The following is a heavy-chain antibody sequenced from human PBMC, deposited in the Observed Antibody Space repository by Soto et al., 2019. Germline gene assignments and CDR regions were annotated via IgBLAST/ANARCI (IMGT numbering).Heavy chain of an antibody. Sequence: QVQLMQSGAEVRRPGTSMRISCTTSGYNFNTYGIIWVRQAPGQGLEWMGWISGYNGYTKYAQNFEDRVTLSTDPSTSTAVLELRNLRSGDTALYFCARDRDYSHTDADIDYWGQGTLVTVSS. CDR1: GYNFNTYG. CDR2: ISGYNGYT. J-gene: IGHJ4*02. D-gene: IGHD3-16*01. CDR3: ARDRDYSHTDADIDY. V-gene: IGHV1-18*01.